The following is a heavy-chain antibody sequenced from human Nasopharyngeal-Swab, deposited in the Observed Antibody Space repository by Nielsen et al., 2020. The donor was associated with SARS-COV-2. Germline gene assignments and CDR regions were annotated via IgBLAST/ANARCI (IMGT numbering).Heavy chain of an antibody. Sequence: GSLKISCAASGFPFSNAWMSWVRQAPGKGLEWVGRIKSKTDGGTTDYAAPVKGRFTISRDDSKNTLYLQMNSLKTEDTAVYYCTLSGYDFPALDYWGQGTLVTVSS. D-gene: IGHD5-12*01. V-gene: IGHV3-15*01. CDR3: TLSGYDFPALDY. CDR2: IKSKTDGGTT. CDR1: GFPFSNAW. J-gene: IGHJ4*02.